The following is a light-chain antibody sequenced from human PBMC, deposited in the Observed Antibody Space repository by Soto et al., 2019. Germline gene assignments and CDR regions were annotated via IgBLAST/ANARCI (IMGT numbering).Light chain of an antibody. J-gene: IGKJ1*01. CDR1: QSVRSD. V-gene: IGKV3-15*01. Sequence: EIVMTQSPSTLSVSPVQRVTLSFRASQSVRSDLAWYRQKPGQAPRLLIHTASTRATGIPARFSGSGSGTDFTLTITSLQSEDFAVYYCQQYYMWPPVFGQGTKVDNK. CDR3: QQYYMWPPV. CDR2: TAS.